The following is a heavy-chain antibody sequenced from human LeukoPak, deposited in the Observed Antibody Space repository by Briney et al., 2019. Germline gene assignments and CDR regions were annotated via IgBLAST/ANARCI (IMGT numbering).Heavy chain of an antibody. CDR2: IYYSGST. D-gene: IGHD3-9*01. Sequence: SETLSLTCTVSGVSISSYYWSWIRQPPGKGLEWIGYIYYSGSTNYNPSLKSRVTISVDTSKNQFSLKLSSVTAADTAVYYCARGHYDILTGSPYYYMDVWGKGTTVTISS. CDR3: ARGHYDILTGSPYYYMDV. CDR1: GVSISSYY. J-gene: IGHJ6*03. V-gene: IGHV4-59*01.